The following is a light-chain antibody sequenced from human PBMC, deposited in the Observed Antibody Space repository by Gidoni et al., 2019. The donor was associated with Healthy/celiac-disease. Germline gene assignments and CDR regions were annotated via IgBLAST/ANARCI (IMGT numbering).Light chain of an antibody. J-gene: IGKJ3*01. CDR3: QQYDNLPVPIFT. V-gene: IGKV1-33*01. Sequence: DIQMTQSPSSLSASVGDRVTITCQASQDISNYLNWYQQKPGKAPKLLIYDASNLETGVPSRFSGSGSGTDFTFTISSLQPEDIATYYCQQYDNLPVPIFTFGPGTKVDIK. CDR1: QDISNY. CDR2: DAS.